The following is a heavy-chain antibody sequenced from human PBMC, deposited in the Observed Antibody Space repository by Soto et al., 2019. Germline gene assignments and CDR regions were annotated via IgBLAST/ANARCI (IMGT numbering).Heavy chain of an antibody. CDR1: GYTFTGYY. CDR3: ARDLYYDSSGYSLYYYGMDV. Sequence: ASVKVSCKASGYTFTGYYMHWVRQAPGQGLEWMGWINPNSGGTNYAQKFQGWVTMTRDTSISTAYMELSRLRSDDTAVYYCARDLYYDSSGYSLYYYGMDVWGQGTTVTVS. V-gene: IGHV1-2*04. D-gene: IGHD3-22*01. J-gene: IGHJ6*02. CDR2: INPNSGGT.